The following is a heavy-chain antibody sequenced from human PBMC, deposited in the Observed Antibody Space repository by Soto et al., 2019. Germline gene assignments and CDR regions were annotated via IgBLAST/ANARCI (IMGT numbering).Heavy chain of an antibody. CDR2: IYYSGST. V-gene: IGHV4-61*01. CDR1: GGSVNSGSYY. CDR3: ARVRYGGGQDY. D-gene: IGHD1-26*01. Sequence: KASETLSLTCTVSGGSVNSGSYYWSWIRQPPGKGLEWIGYIYYSGSTNFNPSLKSRVTISVDTSKNQFSLKLSSVTAADTAVYYCARVRYGGGQDYWGQGTLVTVSS. J-gene: IGHJ4*02.